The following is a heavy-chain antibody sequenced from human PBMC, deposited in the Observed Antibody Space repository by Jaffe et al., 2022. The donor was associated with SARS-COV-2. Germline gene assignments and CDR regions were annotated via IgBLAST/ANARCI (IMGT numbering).Heavy chain of an antibody. CDR1: GFTFSNYA. CDR3: AKGNHHDTNYVGFDF. Sequence: EVQLLESGGGLVQPGGSLRLSCAASGFTFSNYAVSWVRQAPSKGLDWVSTISTSGITTYYADSVKGRFTVSRDNSENTVYLQMNGLRPEDTAVYYCAKGNHHDTNYVGFDFWGQGTLVTVSS. D-gene: IGHD4-4*01. V-gene: IGHV3-23*01. J-gene: IGHJ4*02. CDR2: ISTSGITT.